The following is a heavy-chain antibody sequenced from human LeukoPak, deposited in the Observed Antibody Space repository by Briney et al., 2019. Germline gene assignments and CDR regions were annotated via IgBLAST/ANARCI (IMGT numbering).Heavy chain of an antibody. V-gene: IGHV1-18*01. Sequence: ASVKVSCKASGGTFSSYAISWVRQAPGQGLEWMGWISAYNGNTNYAQKLQGRVTMTTDTSTSTAYMELRSLRSDDTAVYYCARDLRDAFDIWGQGTMVTVSS. CDR2: ISAYNGNT. J-gene: IGHJ3*02. CDR3: ARDLRDAFDI. CDR1: GGTFSSYA.